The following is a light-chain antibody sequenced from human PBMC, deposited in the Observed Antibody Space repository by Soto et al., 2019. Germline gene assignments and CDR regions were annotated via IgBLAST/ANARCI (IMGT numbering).Light chain of an antibody. CDR1: QGIRND. J-gene: IGKJ4*01. Sequence: AIQMTQSPSSLSASVGDRVTITCRASQGIRNDLGWYQQKPGKAPNLLIYAASYLQSGVPSRFSGSGSGTDFTLTVSSLQPEDFATYYCLQDYNYPLTFGGGTKVEIK. CDR2: AAS. CDR3: LQDYNYPLT. V-gene: IGKV1-6*01.